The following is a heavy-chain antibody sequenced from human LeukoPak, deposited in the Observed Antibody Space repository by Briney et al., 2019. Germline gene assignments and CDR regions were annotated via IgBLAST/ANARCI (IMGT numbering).Heavy chain of an antibody. D-gene: IGHD3-22*01. Sequence: ASVKVSCKVSGYTLTELSMHWVRQAPGKGLEWMGGFDPEDGETIYAQKFQGRVTMTEDTSTDTDYMELSSLRSEDTAVYYCATDNYDSSGYPVTFGNWGQGTLVTVSS. CDR3: ATDNYDSSGYPVTFGN. V-gene: IGHV1-24*01. CDR2: FDPEDGET. J-gene: IGHJ4*02. CDR1: GYTLTELS.